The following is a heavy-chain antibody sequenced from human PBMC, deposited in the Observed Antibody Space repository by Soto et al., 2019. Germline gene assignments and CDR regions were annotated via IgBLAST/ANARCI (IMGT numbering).Heavy chain of an antibody. D-gene: IGHD2-2*01. Sequence: KPGGSLRLSCAASGFTFSSYSMNWVRQAPGKGLEWVSSISSSSSYIYYADSVKGRFTISRDNAKNSLYLQMNSLRAEGTAVYYCARVGGGSQLLHAFDIWGQGTMVTVSS. CDR3: ARVGGGSQLLHAFDI. V-gene: IGHV3-21*01. CDR2: ISSSSSYI. J-gene: IGHJ3*02. CDR1: GFTFSSYS.